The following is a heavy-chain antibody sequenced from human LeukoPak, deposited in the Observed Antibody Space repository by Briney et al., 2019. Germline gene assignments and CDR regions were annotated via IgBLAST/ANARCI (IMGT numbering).Heavy chain of an antibody. CDR1: GFTFSSYW. J-gene: IGHJ4*02. CDR2: IKQDGSET. D-gene: IGHD2-2*01. CDR3: ARRYCSSTNCYAFDF. V-gene: IGHV3-7*01. Sequence: GGSLRLSCAVSGFTFSSYWMSWVRQAPGKGLEWVANIKQDGSETHYVDSVKGRFTISRDNAKNSLYLQMNSLRAEDTAVYYCARRYCSSTNCYAFDFWGQGTLVTVSS.